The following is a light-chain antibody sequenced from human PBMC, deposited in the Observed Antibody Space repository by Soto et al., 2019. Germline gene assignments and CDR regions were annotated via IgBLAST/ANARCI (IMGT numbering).Light chain of an antibody. J-gene: IGKJ4*01. Sequence: PGERATLSCRASQSVENYLAWFQQKRGQAPRLLIYDTSNRAAGIPDRFSGSGSRSDFTLTISSLEPEDFAVYYCHQRYIWPPLTFGGGTKVEIK. CDR3: HQRYIWPPLT. V-gene: IGKV3-11*01. CDR1: QSVENY. CDR2: DTS.